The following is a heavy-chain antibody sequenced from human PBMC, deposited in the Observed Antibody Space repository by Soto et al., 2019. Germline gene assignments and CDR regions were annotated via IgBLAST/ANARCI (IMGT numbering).Heavy chain of an antibody. Sequence: ASVKVSCKASGYTFTSYGLSWVRQAPGQGLEWMGWISAYNGNTNYAQKLQGRVTMTTDTSTSTAYMELSSLRSEDTAVYYCATGPRGDSYYYYYYYMDVWGKGTTVTVSS. J-gene: IGHJ6*03. V-gene: IGHV1-18*01. CDR2: ISAYNGNT. CDR1: GYTFTSYG. D-gene: IGHD4-17*01. CDR3: ATGPRGDSYYYYYYYMDV.